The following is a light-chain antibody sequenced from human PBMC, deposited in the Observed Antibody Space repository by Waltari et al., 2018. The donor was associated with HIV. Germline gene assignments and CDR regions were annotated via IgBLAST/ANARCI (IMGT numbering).Light chain of an antibody. Sequence: EVVLTQSPGTLSLSPGERATLSCRASQSVSSSYLAWYQQKPGQAPRHLIYGASSRATGIPDRFSGSGSGTDFTLTISRLEPEDFAVYYCQQYGSSNWTFGQGTKVEIK. J-gene: IGKJ1*01. V-gene: IGKV3-20*01. CDR2: GAS. CDR3: QQYGSSNWT. CDR1: QSVSSSY.